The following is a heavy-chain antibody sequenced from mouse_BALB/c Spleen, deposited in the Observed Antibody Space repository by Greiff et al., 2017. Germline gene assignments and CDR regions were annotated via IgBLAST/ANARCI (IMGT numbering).Heavy chain of an antibody. V-gene: IGHV14-3*02. D-gene: IGHD1-1*01. J-gene: IGHJ4*01. CDR2: IDPANGNT. Sequence: EVHLQQSGAELVKPGASVKLSCTASGFNIKDTYMHWVKQRPEQGLEWIGRIDPANGNTKYDPKFQGKATITADTSSNTAYLQLSSLTSEDTAVYYCASYYGSSFYAMDYWGQGTSVTVSS. CDR1: GFNIKDTY. CDR3: ASYYGSSFYAMDY.